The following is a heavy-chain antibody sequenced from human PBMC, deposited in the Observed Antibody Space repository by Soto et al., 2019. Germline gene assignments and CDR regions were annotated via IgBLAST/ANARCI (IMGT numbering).Heavy chain of an antibody. CDR1: GGSISSGGYS. V-gene: IGHV4-30-2*01. CDR2: IYHSGST. Sequence: QLQLQESGSGLVKPSQTLSLTCAVSGGSISSGGYSWSWIRQPPGKGLEWIGYIYHSGSTYYNPSLKSRVTLLVDMSKNQFSLKLSSVTAADTAVYYCARATSDYYDSSGSINWFDPWGQGTLVTVSS. D-gene: IGHD3-22*01. CDR3: ARATSDYYDSSGSINWFDP. J-gene: IGHJ5*02.